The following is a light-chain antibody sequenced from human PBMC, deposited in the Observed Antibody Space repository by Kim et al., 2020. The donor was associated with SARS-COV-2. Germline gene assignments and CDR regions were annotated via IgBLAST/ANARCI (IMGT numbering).Light chain of an antibody. CDR2: DND. J-gene: IGLJ3*02. Sequence: QSVLTQPPSVSAAPGQKVTISCSGSTSNFRNNYVSWYQQLPGTAPKLLIYDNDNRPSGIPDRFSGSKSGTLATLGITGLQTGDEADYYCGTWDTSLSAWVFGGGTQLTVL. V-gene: IGLV1-51*01. CDR1: TSNFRNNY. CDR3: GTWDTSLSAWV.